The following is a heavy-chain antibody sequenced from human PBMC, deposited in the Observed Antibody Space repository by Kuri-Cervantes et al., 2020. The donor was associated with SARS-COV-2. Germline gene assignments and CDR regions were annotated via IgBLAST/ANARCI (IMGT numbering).Heavy chain of an antibody. D-gene: IGHD1-7*01. V-gene: IGHV4-4*07. CDR3: ARDIPSFNWNYHPPYYYDYMDV. CDR2: IYTSGST. CDR1: GGSISSYY. Sequence: ESLQTSCTVSGGSISSYYWCWIRQPAGKGLEWIGRIYTSGSTNYNPSLKSRVTMSVDTSKNQFSLKLSSVTAADTAVYYCARDIPSFNWNYHPPYYYDYMDVWGEGTTVTVSS. J-gene: IGHJ6*03.